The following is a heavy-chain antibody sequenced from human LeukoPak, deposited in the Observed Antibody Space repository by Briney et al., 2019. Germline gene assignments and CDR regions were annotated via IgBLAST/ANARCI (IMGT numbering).Heavy chain of an antibody. Sequence: GGSLRLSCAASGFTFSSYGMSWVRQAPGKGLEWISGVSGSGGSTSYVDSGKGRFTISRDNAKNSLYLQMNSLRAEDTAVYYCARVPTMEFGDYWGQGTLVTVSS. CDR2: VSGSGGST. V-gene: IGHV3-23*01. D-gene: IGHD3-10*01. J-gene: IGHJ4*02. CDR3: ARVPTMEFGDY. CDR1: GFTFSSYG.